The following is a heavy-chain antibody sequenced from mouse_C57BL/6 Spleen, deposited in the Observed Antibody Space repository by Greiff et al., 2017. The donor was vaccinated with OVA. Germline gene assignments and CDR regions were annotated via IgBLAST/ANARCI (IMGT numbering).Heavy chain of an antibody. CDR3: ARMADGYYFDY. Sequence: VQLQQSGAELVKPGASVKISCKASGYAFRSYWMNWVKQRPGKGLEWIGQIYPGDGDTNYNGKFKGKATLTADKSSSTAYMQLSSLTSEDSAVYFCARMADGYYFDYWGQGTTLTVSS. CDR2: IYPGDGDT. J-gene: IGHJ2*01. D-gene: IGHD1-1*01. V-gene: IGHV1-80*01. CDR1: GYAFRSYW.